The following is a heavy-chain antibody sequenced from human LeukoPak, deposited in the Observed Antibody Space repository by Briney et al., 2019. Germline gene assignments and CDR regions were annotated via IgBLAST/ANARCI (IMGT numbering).Heavy chain of an antibody. CDR1: GYSFTSYW. CDR2: IYPGDSDT. D-gene: IGHD3-16*01. CDR3: ARPWNERLGDAGAFDI. Sequence: GESLKISCKGSGYSFTSYWSGWVRQMPGKGLEWMGIIYPGDSDTRYSPSFQGQVTISADKSISTAHLQWSSLRASDTAMYYCARPWNERLGDAGAFDIWGQGTMVTVSS. J-gene: IGHJ3*02. V-gene: IGHV5-51*01.